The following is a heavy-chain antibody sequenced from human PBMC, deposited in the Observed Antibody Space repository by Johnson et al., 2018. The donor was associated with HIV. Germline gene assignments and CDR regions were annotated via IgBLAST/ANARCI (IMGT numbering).Heavy chain of an antibody. Sequence: QVLLVESGGGLVKPGGSLRLSCAGSGFTFSSYAMHWVRQAPGKGLEWVAVIWYDGSNKYYADSVKGRFTVSRDNSKNTLYLQMNSLRAEDTALYYCAKEAAMVQGGAFDIWGQGTRVTVSS. V-gene: IGHV3-30*02. D-gene: IGHD3-10*01. CDR2: IWYDGSNK. J-gene: IGHJ3*02. CDR1: GFTFSSYA. CDR3: AKEAAMVQGGAFDI.